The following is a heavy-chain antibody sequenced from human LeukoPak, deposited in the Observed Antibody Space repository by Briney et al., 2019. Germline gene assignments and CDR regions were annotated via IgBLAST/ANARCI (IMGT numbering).Heavy chain of an antibody. CDR2: INHSGST. J-gene: IGHJ4*02. V-gene: IGHV4-34*01. CDR3: ARGSGSYYFDY. CDR1: GASFSGYY. Sequence: SETLSLTCGVSGASFSGYYWSWIRQPPGKGLEWIGEINHSGSTNYNPSLKSRVTISVDTSKNQFSLKLSSVTAADTAVYYCARGSGSYYFDYWGQGTLVTVSS. D-gene: IGHD3-10*01.